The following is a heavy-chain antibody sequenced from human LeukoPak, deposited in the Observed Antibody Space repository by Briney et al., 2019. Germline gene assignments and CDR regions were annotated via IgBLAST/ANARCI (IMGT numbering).Heavy chain of an antibody. Sequence: ASVKVSCKASGYTFTSYGISWVRQAPGQGLEWMGWISAYNGNTNYAQKLQGRVTMTTDTSTSTAYMELRSLRSDDTAVYYCARDISVAAATSLDYWGQGTLVTVSS. CDR1: GYTFTSYG. CDR3: ARDISVAAATSLDY. D-gene: IGHD2-15*01. J-gene: IGHJ4*02. CDR2: ISAYNGNT. V-gene: IGHV1-18*01.